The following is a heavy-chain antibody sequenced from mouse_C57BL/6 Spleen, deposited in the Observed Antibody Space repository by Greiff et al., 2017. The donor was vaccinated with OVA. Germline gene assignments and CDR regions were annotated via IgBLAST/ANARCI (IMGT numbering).Heavy chain of an antibody. Sequence: VQLQPSGPELVKPGASVKIPCKASGYTFTDYNMDWVKQSHGKSLEWIGDINPNNGGTIYNQKFKGKATLTVDKSSSTAYMELRSLTSEDTAVYYCARVIDYDGAMDYWGQGTSVTVSS. CDR1: GYTFTDYN. V-gene: IGHV1-18*01. J-gene: IGHJ4*01. CDR3: ARVIDYDGAMDY. D-gene: IGHD2-4*01. CDR2: INPNNGGT.